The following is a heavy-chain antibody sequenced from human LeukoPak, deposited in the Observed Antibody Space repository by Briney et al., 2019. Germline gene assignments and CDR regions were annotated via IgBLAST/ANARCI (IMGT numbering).Heavy chain of an antibody. D-gene: IGHD3-22*01. CDR3: ARVYYYDSSGYYYPSGNWFDP. CDR1: GDSVSSNSAA. Sequence: QTLSLTCAISGDSVSSNSAAWNWIRQSPSRGLEWLGRTYYRSKWYNDYAVSVKSRITINSDTSKNQFSLQLNSVTPEDTAVYYCARVYYYDSSGYYYPSGNWFDPWGQGTLVTVSS. CDR2: TYYRSKWYN. J-gene: IGHJ5*02. V-gene: IGHV6-1*01.